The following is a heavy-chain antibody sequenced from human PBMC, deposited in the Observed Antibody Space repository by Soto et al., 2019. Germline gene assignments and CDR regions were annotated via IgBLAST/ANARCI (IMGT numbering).Heavy chain of an antibody. CDR3: ARSDTSMADY. J-gene: IGHJ4*02. CDR1: VCSISSSYW. V-gene: IGHV4-4*02. Sequence: QVQLQESGPGLVKPSGTLALTCAVSVCSISSSYWWSWVRQPPGKGLEWLGQIYHSGNTNYNPSLKSRVSLSLGTSKNQFSLRVHSVTAADTAVYYCARSDTSMADYGGQGTLVTVSS. D-gene: IGHD5-18*01. CDR2: IYHSGNT.